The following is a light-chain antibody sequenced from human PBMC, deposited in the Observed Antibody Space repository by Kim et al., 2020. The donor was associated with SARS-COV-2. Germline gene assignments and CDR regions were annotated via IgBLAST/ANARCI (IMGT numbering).Light chain of an antibody. CDR1: QSVSSN. CDR3: QQYNSWPPRT. V-gene: IGKV3-15*01. Sequence: PGEGATLSCRASQSVSSNLAWYQQKPGQPPRLLIYGASTRATGIPARFSGSGSGTEFTLTISSLQSEDFAVYYCQQYNSWPPRTFGQGTKVDIK. J-gene: IGKJ1*01. CDR2: GAS.